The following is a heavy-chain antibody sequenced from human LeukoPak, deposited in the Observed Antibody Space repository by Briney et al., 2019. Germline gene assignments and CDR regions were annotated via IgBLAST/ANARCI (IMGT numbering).Heavy chain of an antibody. CDR2: ISGSGGST. V-gene: IGHV3-23*01. CDR3: AKKRVLVVPAADFDY. Sequence: GGSLRLSCAASGFTFSNYGMNWVRQAPGRGLEWVSGISGSGGSTYYADSVKGRFTISRDNSKYALYLQVNSLRAEDTAIYYCAKKRVLVVPAADFDYWGQGTLVTVSS. CDR1: GFTFSNYG. J-gene: IGHJ4*02. D-gene: IGHD2-2*01.